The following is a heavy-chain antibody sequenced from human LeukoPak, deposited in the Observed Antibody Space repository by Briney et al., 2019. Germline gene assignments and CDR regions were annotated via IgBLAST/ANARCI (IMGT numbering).Heavy chain of an antibody. CDR3: ARGNRIAVAGAFDI. D-gene: IGHD6-19*01. V-gene: IGHV1-8*02. CDR1: GYTFTSYD. Sequence: ASVKVSCKASGYTFTSYDINWVRQATGQGLEWMGWMNPNSGNTGYAQKFQGRVTMTRNTSISTAYMELSSLRSEDTAVYYCARGNRIAVAGAFDIWGQGTMVTVSS. J-gene: IGHJ3*02. CDR2: MNPNSGNT.